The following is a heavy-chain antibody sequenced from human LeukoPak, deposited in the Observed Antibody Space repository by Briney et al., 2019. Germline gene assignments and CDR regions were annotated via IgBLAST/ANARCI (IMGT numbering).Heavy chain of an antibody. CDR3: ARGRTTGTAFDY. Sequence: SETLSLTCTVSGRSISSCYWSWIRQPPGKGLEWHGYLYYSGSTNHNPSLNTRLTISVDTSKNQFSLKLSSVTAADTAVYYCARGRTTGTAFDYWGQGTLVTVSS. J-gene: IGHJ4*02. CDR1: GRSISSCY. V-gene: IGHV4-59*12. D-gene: IGHD1-1*01. CDR2: LYYSGST.